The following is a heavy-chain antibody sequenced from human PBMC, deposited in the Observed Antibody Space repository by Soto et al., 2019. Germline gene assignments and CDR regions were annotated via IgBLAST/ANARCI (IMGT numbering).Heavy chain of an antibody. CDR1: GFTFSNAW. D-gene: IGHD4-17*01. CDR3: TTVSGDMHDYYYYGMDF. J-gene: IGHJ6*02. Sequence: GGSLRLSCAASGFTFSNAWMNWVRQAPGKGLEWVGRIKSKTDGGTTDYAAPVKGRFTISRDDSKNTLYLQMNSLKTEDTAVYFCTTVSGDMHDYYYYGMDFWGQGSTVTVS. CDR2: IKSKTDGGTT. V-gene: IGHV3-15*07.